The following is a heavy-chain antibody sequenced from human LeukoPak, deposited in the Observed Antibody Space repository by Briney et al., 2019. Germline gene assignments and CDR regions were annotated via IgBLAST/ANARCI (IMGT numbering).Heavy chain of an antibody. J-gene: IGHJ4*02. Sequence: GGSLRLSCAASGFTVSSNDMSWIRQAPGKGLEWVSYISSSGSTIYYADSVKGRFTISRDNAKNSLYLQMNSLRAEDTAVYYCARDREYSGYEVDYWGQGTLVTVSS. D-gene: IGHD5-12*01. CDR3: ARDREYSGYEVDY. CDR2: ISSSGSTI. V-gene: IGHV3-11*01. CDR1: GFTVSSND.